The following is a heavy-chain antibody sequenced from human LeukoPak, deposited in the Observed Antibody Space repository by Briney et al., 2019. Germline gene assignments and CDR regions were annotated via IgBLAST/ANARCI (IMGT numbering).Heavy chain of an antibody. CDR3: ARITVTAADY. V-gene: IGHV3-21*01. J-gene: IGHJ4*02. Sequence: TGGSLRLSCAASGFVFSSYTMNWVRQAPGKGLEWVSSITSSSSYIYYADSVKGRFSISRDNAKNSLYLQMNSLRVEDTAIYYCARITVTAADYWGQGTLVTVSS. CDR1: GFVFSSYT. D-gene: IGHD2-21*02. CDR2: ITSSSSYI.